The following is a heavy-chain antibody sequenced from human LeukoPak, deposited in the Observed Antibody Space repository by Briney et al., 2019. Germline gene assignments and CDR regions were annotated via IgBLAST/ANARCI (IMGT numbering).Heavy chain of an antibody. D-gene: IGHD3-9*01. Sequence: GGSLRLSCAASGFTFGTYGMHWVRQAPGKGLEWVAFIQYDGSNKYYTDSVKGRFTISRDNSKNTLYLQMNSLRAEDTAVYYCAKDQGYFTSAGYWGQGTLVTVSS. J-gene: IGHJ4*02. V-gene: IGHV3-30*02. CDR3: AKDQGYFTSAGY. CDR1: GFTFGTYG. CDR2: IQYDGSNK.